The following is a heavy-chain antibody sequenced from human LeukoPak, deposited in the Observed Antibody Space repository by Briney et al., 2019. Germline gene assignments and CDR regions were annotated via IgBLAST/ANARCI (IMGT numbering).Heavy chain of an antibody. CDR3: AKIGVGPLQIDY. D-gene: IGHD3-10*01. CDR1: GFTFSSYA. Sequence: PGGSLRLSCAAPGFTFSSYAMSWVRQAPGKGLEWVSAISGSGGSTYYADSVKGRFTISRDNSKNTLYLQMNSLRAEDTAVYYCAKIGVGPLQIDYWGQGTLVTVSS. CDR2: ISGSGGST. V-gene: IGHV3-23*01. J-gene: IGHJ4*02.